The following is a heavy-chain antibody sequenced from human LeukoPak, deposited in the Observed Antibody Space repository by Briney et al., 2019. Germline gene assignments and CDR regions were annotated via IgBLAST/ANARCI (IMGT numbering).Heavy chain of an antibody. CDR3: AREPPEGYYMDV. CDR1: GYTFTSYD. V-gene: IGHV1-8*01. J-gene: IGHJ6*03. CDR2: MNPNSGNT. Sequence: ASVKVSCKASGYTFTSYDINWVRQATGQGLEWMGWMNPNSGNTGYAQKFQGRVTMTRNTSISTAYMELRRLRSDDTAVYYCAREPPEGYYMDVWGKGTTVTVSS.